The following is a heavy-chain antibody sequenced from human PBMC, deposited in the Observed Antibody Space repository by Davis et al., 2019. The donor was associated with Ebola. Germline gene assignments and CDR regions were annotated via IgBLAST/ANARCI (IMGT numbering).Heavy chain of an antibody. V-gene: IGHV3-7*01. D-gene: IGHD2-2*01. CDR1: GFTFSSYW. CDR3: ASHGGGIVVVPAARLRGGMDV. CDR2: IKQDGSEK. J-gene: IGHJ6*02. Sequence: GGSLRLSCAASGFTFSSYWMSWVRQAPGKGLEWVANIKQDGSEKYYVDSVKGRFTISRDNAKNSLYLQMNSLRAEDTAVYYCASHGGGIVVVPAARLRGGMDVWGQGTTVTVSS.